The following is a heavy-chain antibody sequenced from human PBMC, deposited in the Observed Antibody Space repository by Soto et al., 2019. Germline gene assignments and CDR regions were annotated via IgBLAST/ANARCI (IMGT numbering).Heavy chain of an antibody. D-gene: IGHD5-12*01. V-gene: IGHV1-69*06. J-gene: IGHJ4*02. CDR2: IIPIFGTA. CDR3: ARGEDGYNYWGYFDY. Sequence: ASVKVSCKASGGTFSSYAISWVRQAPGQGLEWMGGIIPIFGTANYAQKFQGRVTITADKSTSTAYMELSSLRSEDTAVYYCARGEDGYNYWGYFDYWGQGTLVTVSS. CDR1: GGTFSSYA.